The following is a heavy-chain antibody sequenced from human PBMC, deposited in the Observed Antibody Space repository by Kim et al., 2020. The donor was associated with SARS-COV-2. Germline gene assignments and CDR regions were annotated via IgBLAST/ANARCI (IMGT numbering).Heavy chain of an antibody. D-gene: IGHD6-13*01. CDR1: GGSISSYY. CDR3: VRWGTAAAQDY. CDR2: ISSSGRS. V-gene: IGHV4-4*07. J-gene: IGHJ4*01. Sequence: SETLSLTCTVSGGSISSYYWGWIRQPAGKGLEWIGRISSSGRSNYNPSLKSRVIMSLDTSENQFSLKLTSVTAADTAVYYCVRWGTAAAQDYWGHGTLVTVSS.